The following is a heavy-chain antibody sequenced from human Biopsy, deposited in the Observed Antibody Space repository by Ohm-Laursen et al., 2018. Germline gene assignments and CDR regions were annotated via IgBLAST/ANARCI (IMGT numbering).Heavy chain of an antibody. CDR1: GCSMSTYY. D-gene: IGHD2-2*01. V-gene: IGHV4-59*08. CDR2: IYYSGST. CDR3: AKHRGGMPSSGNWFDH. Sequence: SDTLSLTCSVSGCSMSTYYWSWIRQPPGKGLEWIGYIYYSGSTNYNPSLKSRVTISVGMSKNQFSLKLTSVAAADTAVYYCAKHRGGMPSSGNWFDHWGQGTLVTVSS. J-gene: IGHJ5*02.